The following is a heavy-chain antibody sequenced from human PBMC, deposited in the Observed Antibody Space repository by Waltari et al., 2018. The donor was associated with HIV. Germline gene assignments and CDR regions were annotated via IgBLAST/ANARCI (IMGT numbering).Heavy chain of an antibody. CDR3: ARKKEGGYSYGAVHYGMDV. D-gene: IGHD5-18*01. Sequence: VQLVESGGGLIQPGGYLRLSCAVSGVSVSRNYMSWVRKVPGKGLEWVALIWYDGGNKKYVDSVRGRFTISRDNSKNTVNLQMNSLREEDTATYYCARKKEGGYSYGAVHYGMDVWGQGTTVIVSS. CDR1: GVSVSRNY. V-gene: IGHV3-33*01. J-gene: IGHJ6*02. CDR2: IWYDGGNK.